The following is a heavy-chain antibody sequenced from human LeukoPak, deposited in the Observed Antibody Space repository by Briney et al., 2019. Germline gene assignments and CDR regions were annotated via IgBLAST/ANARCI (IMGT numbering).Heavy chain of an antibody. V-gene: IGHV3-21*06. D-gene: IGHD3-22*01. Sequence: GGSLRLSCEASGFTFNTYSMNWARQAPGKGLEWVSSIDSSGGYMFYADSVKGRFIISRDNAKDSLYLQMDSLRVEDTAVYYCAREWRGGVVVITPYFDYWGQGTLVTVSS. CDR3: AREWRGGVVVITPYFDY. J-gene: IGHJ4*02. CDR1: GFTFNTYS. CDR2: IDSSGGYM.